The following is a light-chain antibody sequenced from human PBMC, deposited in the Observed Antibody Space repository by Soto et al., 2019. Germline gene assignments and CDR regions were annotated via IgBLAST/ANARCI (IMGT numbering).Light chain of an antibody. CDR1: SSNIGGNS. CDR3: GSWDSSLSADV. Sequence: QSVMTQPPSVSAAPGQRVTISCSGSSSNIGGNSVSWYQQLPGTAPKLLIYDDDKRPSGIPDRFSGSKSATSATLGITGFQTGDEADDYCGSWDSSLSADVFGTGTKVTVL. CDR2: DDD. J-gene: IGLJ1*01. V-gene: IGLV1-51*01.